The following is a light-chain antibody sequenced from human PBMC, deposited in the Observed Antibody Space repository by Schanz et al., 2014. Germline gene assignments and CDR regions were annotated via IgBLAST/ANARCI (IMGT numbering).Light chain of an antibody. Sequence: DTQMTQSPSTLSASVGDRVTITCRASQNINTWLAWYQQKPGKAPKLLIYDASSLESGVPSRFSGSGSGTEFTLTISSLQPDDFATYYCQQYKSGPAFGQGTKVEIQ. CDR2: DAS. CDR1: QNINTW. CDR3: QQYKSGPA. J-gene: IGKJ1*01. V-gene: IGKV1-5*01.